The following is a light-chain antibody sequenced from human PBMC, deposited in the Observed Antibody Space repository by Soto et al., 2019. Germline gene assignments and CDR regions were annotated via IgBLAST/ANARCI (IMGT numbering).Light chain of an antibody. CDR3: SSYTGSTDYV. V-gene: IGLV2-14*01. CDR1: SSDVGAYNY. CDR2: EVT. Sequence: QSALTQPASVSGSPGQSITISCTGTSSDVGAYNYVSWYQQHAGKAPKLIIHEVTNRPSGVSHRFSGSKSGNTASLTISGLQAEDEADYYCSSYTGSTDYVFGTGTKVTVL. J-gene: IGLJ1*01.